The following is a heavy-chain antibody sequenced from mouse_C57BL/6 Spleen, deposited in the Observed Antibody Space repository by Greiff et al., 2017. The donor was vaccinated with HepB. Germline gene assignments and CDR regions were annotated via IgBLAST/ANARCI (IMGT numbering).Heavy chain of an antibody. CDR3: ARDLYGSSY. V-gene: IGHV3-6*01. CDR2: ISYDGSN. Sequence: EVKLVESGPGLVKPSQSLSLTCSVTGYSITSGYYWNWIRQFPGNKLEWMGYISYDGSNNYNPSLKNRISITRDTSKNQFFLKLNSVTTEDTATYYCARDLYGSSYWGQGTTLTVSS. J-gene: IGHJ2*01. D-gene: IGHD1-1*01. CDR1: GYSITSGYY.